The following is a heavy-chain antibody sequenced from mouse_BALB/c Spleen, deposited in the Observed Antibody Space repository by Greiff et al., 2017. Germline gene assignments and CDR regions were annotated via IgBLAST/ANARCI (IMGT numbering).Heavy chain of an antibody. D-gene: IGHD2-1*01. CDR1: RYTFTSYY. J-gene: IGHJ3*01. CDR3: TRGYGNSPFAY. V-gene: IGHV1S81*02. Sequence: QVQLQQPGAELVKPGASVKLSCKASRYTFTSYYMYWVKQRPGQGLEWIGGINPSNGGTNFNEKFKSKATLTVDKSSSTAYMQLSSLTSEDSAVYYCTRGYGNSPFAYWGQGTLVTVSA. CDR2: INPSNGGT.